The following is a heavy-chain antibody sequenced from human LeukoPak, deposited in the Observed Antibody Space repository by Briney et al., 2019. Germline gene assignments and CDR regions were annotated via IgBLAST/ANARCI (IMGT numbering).Heavy chain of an antibody. Sequence: TSETLSLTCTVSGGSIRSSYYYWGWIRQPPGKGLEWIGSIYDSGSTYYNPSLKSRVTISVDTSKNQFSLKLNSVTAADTAVYYCARRGKTGPLNWFDPWGQGTLVTVSS. CDR2: IYDSGST. CDR3: ARRGKTGPLNWFDP. D-gene: IGHD1-1*01. CDR1: GGSIRSSYYY. J-gene: IGHJ5*02. V-gene: IGHV4-39*01.